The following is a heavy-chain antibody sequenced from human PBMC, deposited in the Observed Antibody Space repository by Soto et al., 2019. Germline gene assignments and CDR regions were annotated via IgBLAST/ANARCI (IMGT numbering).Heavy chain of an antibody. J-gene: IGHJ6*02. CDR1: GFTFSSYA. Sequence: GESLKISCAASGFTFSSYAMSWVRQAPGKGLEWVSAISGSGGSTYYADSVKGRFTISRDNSKNTLYLQMNSLRAEDTAVYYCANPSKVPAANYYYGMDVWGQGTTVTVSS. CDR3: ANPSKVPAANYYYGMDV. V-gene: IGHV3-23*01. D-gene: IGHD2-2*01. CDR2: ISGSGGST.